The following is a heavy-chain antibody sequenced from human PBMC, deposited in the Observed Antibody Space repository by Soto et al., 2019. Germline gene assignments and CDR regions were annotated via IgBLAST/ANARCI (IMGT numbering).Heavy chain of an antibody. V-gene: IGHV1-69*13. Sequence: SVKVSCKASGGTFSSYAISWVRQAPGQGLEWMGGIIPIFGTANYAQKFQGRVTTTADESTSTAYMELSSLRSEDTAVYYCARGGDTAMPMDVWGQGTTVTVSS. CDR2: IIPIFGTA. CDR3: ARGGDTAMPMDV. CDR1: GGTFSSYA. J-gene: IGHJ6*02. D-gene: IGHD5-18*01.